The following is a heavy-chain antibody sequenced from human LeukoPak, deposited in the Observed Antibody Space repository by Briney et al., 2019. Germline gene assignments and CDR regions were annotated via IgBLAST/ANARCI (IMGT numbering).Heavy chain of an antibody. J-gene: IGHJ4*02. Sequence: SETLSLTCAVYGGSFSGYYWSWIRQPPGKGLEWIGEINHSGSTNYNPSLKSRVTISVDTSKNQFSLKRSSVTAADTAVYYCARVAVAGYYFDYWGQGTLVTVSS. CDR2: INHSGST. CDR1: GGSFSGYY. CDR3: ARVAVAGYYFDY. V-gene: IGHV4-34*01. D-gene: IGHD6-19*01.